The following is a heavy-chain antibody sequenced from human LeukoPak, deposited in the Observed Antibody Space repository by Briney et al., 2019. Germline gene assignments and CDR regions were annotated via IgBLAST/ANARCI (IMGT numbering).Heavy chain of an antibody. D-gene: IGHD1-1*01. J-gene: IGHJ4*02. CDR1: GGSFSGYY. CDR3: ARESEETDFDY. Sequence: PSETLSLTCAVYGGSFSGYYLSWIRQPPGKGLEWIGEINHSGNTRYNPPIKSRGSTSADTSKNQFFLKVRTVTAADTAVYYCARESEETDFDYWGQGTLVTVSS. V-gene: IGHV4-34*01. CDR2: INHSGNT.